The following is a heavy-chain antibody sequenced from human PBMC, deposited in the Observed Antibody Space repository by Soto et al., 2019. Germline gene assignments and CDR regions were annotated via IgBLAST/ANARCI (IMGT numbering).Heavy chain of an antibody. CDR3: ARHDWARFYGMDV. Sequence: QLQLQESGPGLLKPSETLSLTCSVSGSSIITSYYWGWIRQSPGKGLEWIGSAYYSGSTYYNPSLKSRVTIFVDTSKGQFSLMLDSVTAADTAVYYCARHDWARFYGMDVWGQGTTVTVSS. V-gene: IGHV4-39*01. CDR2: AYYSGST. D-gene: IGHD2-21*01. J-gene: IGHJ6*02. CDR1: GSSIITSYY.